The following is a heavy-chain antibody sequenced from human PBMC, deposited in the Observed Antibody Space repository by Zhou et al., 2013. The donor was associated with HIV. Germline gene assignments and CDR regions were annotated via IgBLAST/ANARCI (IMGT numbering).Heavy chain of an antibody. V-gene: IGHV1-18*01. Sequence: QVQLVQSGAEVKKPGASVKVSCKASGYTFNNYGISWVRQAPGQGLEWMGWISGHNGDTKYGQKFLGRVTMTTDTSTSTSYMEVRSLRSDDTAVYYCARVVFDRSXYWGQGTRVTVSS. CDR2: ISGHNGDT. CDR1: GYTFNNYG. J-gene: IGHJ4*02. D-gene: IGHD3-9*01. CDR3: ARVVFDRSXY.